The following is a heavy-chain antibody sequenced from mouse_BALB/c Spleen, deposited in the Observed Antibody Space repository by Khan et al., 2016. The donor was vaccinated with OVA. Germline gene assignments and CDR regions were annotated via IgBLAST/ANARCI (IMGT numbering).Heavy chain of an antibody. CDR1: GFTFSTYG. CDR2: VSTGGHYT. D-gene: IGHD1-1*01. Sequence: EVQLQESGGDVVKPGGSLKLSCAASGFTFSTYGMSWVRQTPDKRLEWVATVSTGGHYTYYPDTVKGRFNISRDNAKNTLYLQMSSLKSEDTAMFYCARLAYYYDSEGFAYWGQGTLVTVSA. V-gene: IGHV5-6*01. CDR3: ARLAYYYDSEGFAY. J-gene: IGHJ3*01.